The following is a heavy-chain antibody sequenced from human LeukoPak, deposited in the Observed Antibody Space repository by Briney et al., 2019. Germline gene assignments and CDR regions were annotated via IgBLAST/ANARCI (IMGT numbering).Heavy chain of an antibody. V-gene: IGHV3-48*01. CDR3: ARDSDSSFDP. Sequence: GGSLRLSCAASGFTFSSYSMNWVRQAPGKGLEWVSYISSSSSAIYYADSVKGRFTISRDNAKNSLYLQMNSLRAEDTAVYYCARDSDSSFDPWGQGTLVTVSS. D-gene: IGHD2-15*01. CDR2: ISSSSSAI. CDR1: GFTFSSYS. J-gene: IGHJ5*02.